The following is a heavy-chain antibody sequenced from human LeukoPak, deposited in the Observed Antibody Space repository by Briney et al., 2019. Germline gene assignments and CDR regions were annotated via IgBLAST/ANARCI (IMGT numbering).Heavy chain of an antibody. J-gene: IGHJ6*02. D-gene: IGHD4-17*01. CDR3: ARDKGGTVTTRFYYYGMDV. V-gene: IGHV1-18*01. Sequence: ASVKVSCKASGYTFTSYGISWVRQAPGQGLEWMGWISACDGNTNYAQKLQDRVTMTTDTSTSTAYMELRSLRSDDTAVYYCARDKGGTVTTRFYYYGMDVWGQGTTVTVSS. CDR2: ISACDGNT. CDR1: GYTFTSYG.